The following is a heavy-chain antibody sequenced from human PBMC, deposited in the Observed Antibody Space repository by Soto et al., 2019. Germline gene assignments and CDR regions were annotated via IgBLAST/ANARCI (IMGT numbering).Heavy chain of an antibody. V-gene: IGHV3-74*01. CDR3: VRGDGDRFDGNGYLGRH. J-gene: IGHJ4*02. CDR1: GFTFSSYW. Sequence: EVQLVESGGGLIQLGGSLRLSCAASGFTFSSYWMHWVRQAPGKGLVWVSRIKNDGSGTYYAGSVEGRFTISRDNAQNAVYLQMNMLRAEDTAVYYWVRGDGDRFDGNGYLGRHWGRGTLVNVSS. CDR2: IKNDGSGT. D-gene: IGHD5-18*01.